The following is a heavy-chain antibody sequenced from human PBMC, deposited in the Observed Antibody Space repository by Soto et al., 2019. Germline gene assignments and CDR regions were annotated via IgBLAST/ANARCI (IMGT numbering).Heavy chain of an antibody. Sequence: GGYLRLSCAASGFTFDDYAMHWVRQAPGKGLEWVSGISWNSGSIGYADSVKGRFTISRDNAKNSLYLQMNSLRAEDTALYYCAKDRYPHYYDSSGYYWGFDYWGQGTLVTVSS. D-gene: IGHD3-22*01. V-gene: IGHV3-9*01. CDR2: ISWNSGSI. CDR1: GFTFDDYA. J-gene: IGHJ4*02. CDR3: AKDRYPHYYDSSGYYWGFDY.